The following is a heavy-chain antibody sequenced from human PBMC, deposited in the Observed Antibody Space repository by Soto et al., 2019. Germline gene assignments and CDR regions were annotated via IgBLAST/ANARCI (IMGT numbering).Heavy chain of an antibody. CDR3: AKHLHYFDY. Sequence: GGSLRLSCAASGFTFSSHDMSWVRQAPGKGLEWVSSIDYSGASTYYTDSVKGRFTISRDNSKNTLYLQLNSLRAEDTAVYYCAKHLHYFDYWGQGTLVTVSS. V-gene: IGHV3-23*01. J-gene: IGHJ4*02. CDR2: IDYSGAST. CDR1: GFTFSSHD.